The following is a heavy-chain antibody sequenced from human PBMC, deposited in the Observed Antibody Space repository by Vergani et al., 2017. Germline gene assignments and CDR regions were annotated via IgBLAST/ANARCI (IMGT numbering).Heavy chain of an antibody. CDR2: INPSGGST. Sequence: QVQLVQSGAEVKKPGASVKVSCKASGYTFTSYYMHWVRQAPGQGLEWMGIINPSGGSTSYAQKFQGRVTMTRNTSTSTVYMELSSLRSEDTAVYYCARMPGGFQSGMDVWGQGTTVTVSS. D-gene: IGHD3-10*01. CDR1: GYTFTSYY. V-gene: IGHV1-46*01. J-gene: IGHJ6*02. CDR3: ARMPGGFQSGMDV.